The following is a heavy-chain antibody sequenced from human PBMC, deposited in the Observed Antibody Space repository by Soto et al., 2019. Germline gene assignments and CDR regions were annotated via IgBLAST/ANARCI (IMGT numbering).Heavy chain of an antibody. CDR1: GGSVSSGGYY. CDR2: IYSSGST. Sequence: QVQLQESGPGLVKPSQTLSLTCSVSGGSVSSGGYYWSWIRQHPGKGLEWIGYIYSSGSTNYNPSLLRRVSILKDTCKIQFSLRLESVTGADTVVYYCAKDSVRGVGGYWGQGTLVTVSS. V-gene: IGHV4-31*03. J-gene: IGHJ4*02. CDR3: AKDSVRGVGGY. D-gene: IGHD3-10*01.